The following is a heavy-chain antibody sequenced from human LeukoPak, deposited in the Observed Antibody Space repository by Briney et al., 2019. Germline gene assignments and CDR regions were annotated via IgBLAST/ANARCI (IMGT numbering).Heavy chain of an antibody. CDR1: GYRFNAYW. CDR2: IYPDDSDT. V-gene: IGHV5-51*01. Sequence: KTGESLKISCKGSGYRFNAYWIAWVRQMPGKGLEWMGIIYPDDSDTRYSPSFQGQVTISADKSIGTAYVQWNILQASDTAMYYCARGSTSLDYWGQGTLVTVSS. J-gene: IGHJ4*02. CDR3: ARGSTSLDY.